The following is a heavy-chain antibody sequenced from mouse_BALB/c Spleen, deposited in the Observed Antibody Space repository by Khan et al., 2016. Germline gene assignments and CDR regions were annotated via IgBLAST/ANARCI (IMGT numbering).Heavy chain of an antibody. D-gene: IGHD1-2*01. CDR1: GYTFTDYA. V-gene: IGHV1S137*01. J-gene: IGHJ4*01. CDR3: ARWKDYGYEAMYY. Sequence: QVQLQQSGPELVRPGESVKISCKGSGYTFTDYAVHWVKQSHAKSLEWIGVISIYYDITNYNQKFKDRATMTVDKSSSTAYMELARLTSEDSAIYYCARWKDYGYEAMYYWGQGTSVTVSS. CDR2: ISIYYDIT.